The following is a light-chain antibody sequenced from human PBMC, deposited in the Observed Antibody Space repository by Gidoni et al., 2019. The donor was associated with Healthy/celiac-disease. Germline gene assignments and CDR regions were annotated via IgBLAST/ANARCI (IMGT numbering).Light chain of an antibody. CDR1: QSVSSY. J-gene: IGKJ2*01. V-gene: IGKV3-11*01. CDR2: DAS. Sequence: EIVLTQSPATLSWSPGERATLSCRASQSVSSYLAWYQQKPGQAPRLLIYDASNRAPGIPARCCGSGSATDFALTISSIEPEDYAVYYCQQRSNWPPYTFGQGTKLEIK. CDR3: QQRSNWPPYT.